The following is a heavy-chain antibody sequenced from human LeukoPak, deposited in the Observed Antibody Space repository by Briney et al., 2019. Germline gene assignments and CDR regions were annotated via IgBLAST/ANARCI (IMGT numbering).Heavy chain of an antibody. D-gene: IGHD3-10*01. Sequence: ASVKVSCKASGYTFTSYDINWVRQATGQGLEWMGWMNPNSGNTGYAQKFQGRVTITRNTSISTAYMELSSLRSEDTAVYYCARVMVRGAPFDYWGQGTLVTVSS. CDR2: MNPNSGNT. J-gene: IGHJ4*02. CDR1: GYTFTSYD. V-gene: IGHV1-8*01. CDR3: ARVMVRGAPFDY.